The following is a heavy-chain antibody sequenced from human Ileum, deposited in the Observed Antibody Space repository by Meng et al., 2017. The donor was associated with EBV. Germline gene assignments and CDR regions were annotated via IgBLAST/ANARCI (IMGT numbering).Heavy chain of an antibody. V-gene: IGHV4/OR15-8*02. D-gene: IGHD2-15*01. Sequence: QVQLRESGPGLVKPSXXLSLTCDVSGDSVSSNYFRGWVRQSPGQGLEWIAEINHGGHTNYIPSLQRRVTLSIDKSRNQVSLKLSSVTAADTAVYYCTRVVTVTWSLDYWGQGALVTVSS. CDR1: GDSVSSNYF. J-gene: IGHJ4*02. CDR2: INHGGHT. CDR3: TRVVTVTWSLDY.